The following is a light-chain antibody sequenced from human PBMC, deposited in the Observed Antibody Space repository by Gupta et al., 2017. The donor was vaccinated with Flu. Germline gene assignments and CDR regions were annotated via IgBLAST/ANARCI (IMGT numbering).Light chain of an antibody. CDR3: QQYGSSSNI. V-gene: IGKV3-20*01. CDR2: GAS. J-gene: IGKJ2*01. CDR1: QSVRSSY. Sequence: EIVLTQSPGTLSWSPGERATLSCRASQSVRSSYLAWYQQKPGQAPRLLIYGASSRATGIPDRFSGSGSGTDFTLIISRLEPEDFAVYYCQQYGSSSNIFGQGTKVEIK.